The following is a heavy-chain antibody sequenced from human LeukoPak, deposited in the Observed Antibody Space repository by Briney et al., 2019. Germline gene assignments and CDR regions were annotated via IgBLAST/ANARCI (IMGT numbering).Heavy chain of an antibody. CDR2: FDPEDGET. Sequence: ASVTVSCTASGYIFTGYYMHWVRQAPGKGLEWMGGFDPEDGETIYAQKFQGRVTMTEDTSTDTAYMELSSLRSEDTAVYYCATGPHKGWELPEPPDYWGQGTLVTVSS. J-gene: IGHJ4*02. D-gene: IGHD1-26*01. CDR1: GYIFTGYY. V-gene: IGHV1-24*01. CDR3: ATGPHKGWELPEPPDY.